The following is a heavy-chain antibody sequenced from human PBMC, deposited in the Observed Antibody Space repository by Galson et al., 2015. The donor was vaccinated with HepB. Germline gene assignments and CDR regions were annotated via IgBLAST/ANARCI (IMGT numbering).Heavy chain of an antibody. V-gene: IGHV1-8*01. CDR3: ARGPWPWFLSPSHSSGWNFDY. CDR2: MNPNSGNT. D-gene: IGHD6-19*01. CDR1: GYTFTSYD. Sequence: SVKVSCKASGYTFTSYDINWVRQATGQGLEWMGWMNPNSGNTGYAQKFQGRVTMTRNTSISTAYMELSSLRSEDTAVYYCARGPWPWFLSPSHSSGWNFDYWGQGTLVTVSS. J-gene: IGHJ4*02.